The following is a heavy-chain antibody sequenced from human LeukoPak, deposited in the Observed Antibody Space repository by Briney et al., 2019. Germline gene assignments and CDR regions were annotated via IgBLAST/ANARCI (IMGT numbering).Heavy chain of an antibody. D-gene: IGHD3-22*01. CDR2: ISTSISYI. CDR3: AKAQGYYYDSSGFGLDY. J-gene: IGHJ4*02. Sequence: GGSLRLSCAASGFTFSSYSMNWVRQAPGKGLEWVSSISTSISYIYYADSVKGRFTISRDNAKNSLYLQMNSLRAEDTALYYCAKAQGYYYDSSGFGLDYWGQGTLVTVSS. CDR1: GFTFSSYS. V-gene: IGHV3-21*04.